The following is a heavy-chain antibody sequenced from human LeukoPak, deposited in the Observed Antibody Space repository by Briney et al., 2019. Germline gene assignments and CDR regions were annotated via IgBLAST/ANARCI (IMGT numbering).Heavy chain of an antibody. J-gene: IGHJ4*02. CDR3: AKSGGATRWSYFDY. D-gene: IGHD1-26*01. Sequence: GGSLRLSCAASGFTFSSYEMNWVRQAPGKGLEWVSYISSSGSTIYYADSVKGRFTISRDNAKNSLYLQMNSLRAEDTAVYYCAKSGGATRWSYFDYWGQGTLVTVSS. CDR2: ISSSGSTI. CDR1: GFTFSSYE. V-gene: IGHV3-48*03.